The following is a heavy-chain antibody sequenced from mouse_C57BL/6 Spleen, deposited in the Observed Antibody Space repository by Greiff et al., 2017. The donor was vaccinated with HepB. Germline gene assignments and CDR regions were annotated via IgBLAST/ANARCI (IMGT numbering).Heavy chain of an antibody. D-gene: IGHD2-2*01. J-gene: IGHJ4*01. V-gene: IGHV1-26*01. CDR2: INPNNGGT. Sequence: VQLQQSGPELVKPGASVKISCKASGYTFTDYYMNWVKQSHGKSLEWIGDINPNNGGTSYNQKFKGKATLTVDKSSSTAYMELRSLTSEDSAVYYCARRGGIYYGYDEGYAMDYWGQGTSVTVSS. CDR3: ARRGGIYYGYDEGYAMDY. CDR1: GYTFTDYY.